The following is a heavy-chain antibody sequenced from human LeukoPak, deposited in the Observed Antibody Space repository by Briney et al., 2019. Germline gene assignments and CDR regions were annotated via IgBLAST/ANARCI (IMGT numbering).Heavy chain of an antibody. V-gene: IGHV3-66*01. Sequence: GGSLRLSCAASELTVSSNCMTWVRQAPGKGLEWVSFIYSDSSTYYADSVKGRFTISRDNSKNTLYLQMNSLRAEDTAVYYCARSATTVDDYWGHGTLVTVSS. D-gene: IGHD4-17*01. CDR3: ARSATTVDDY. CDR1: ELTVSSNC. CDR2: IYSDSST. J-gene: IGHJ4*01.